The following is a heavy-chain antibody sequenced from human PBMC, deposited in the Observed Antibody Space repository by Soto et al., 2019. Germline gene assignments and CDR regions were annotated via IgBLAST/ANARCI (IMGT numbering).Heavy chain of an antibody. J-gene: IGHJ6*02. CDR1: GFTFSSYS. Sequence: GGSLRLSCAASGFTFSSYSMNWVRQAPGKGLEWVSSISSSSSYIYYADSVKGRFTISRDNAKNSLYLQMNSLRAEDTAVYYCARVFPHYYYYGMDVWGQGTTVTVSS. CDR3: ARVFPHYYYYGMDV. V-gene: IGHV3-21*01. CDR2: ISSSSSYI.